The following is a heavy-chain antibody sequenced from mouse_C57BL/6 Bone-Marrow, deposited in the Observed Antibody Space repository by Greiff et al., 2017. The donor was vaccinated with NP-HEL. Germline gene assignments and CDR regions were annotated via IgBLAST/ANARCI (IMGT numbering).Heavy chain of an antibody. CDR1: GFTFTDYY. CDR3: ARYIRGLDY. V-gene: IGHV7-3*01. CDR2: IRIKSNGYTT. Sequence: EVLLVESGGGLVQPGGSLSLSCAASGFTFTDYYMSWVRQPPGKALEWLGLIRIKSNGYTTDYTASVKGRFTISRDNSQSILYLQMNTLRAEASDTYYCARYIRGLDYGGQGNTLTVSS. J-gene: IGHJ2*01.